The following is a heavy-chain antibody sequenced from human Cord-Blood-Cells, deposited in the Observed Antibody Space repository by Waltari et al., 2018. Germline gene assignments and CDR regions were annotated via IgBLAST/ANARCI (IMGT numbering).Heavy chain of an antibody. D-gene: IGHD6-6*01. CDR2: IIPIVGTA. V-gene: IGHV1-69*01. CDR1: GGTFSSHA. Sequence: QVQLVQSGAEVKKPGSSVKVSCKASGGTFSSHAISWVRQAPGQGLEWMGGIIPIVGTAHYAQQFQGRVTLTADESTCTAYIELSSLRSEDTAVYYCARDLCVAAQPRVGFDDWGQVTLVTVSS. CDR3: ARDLCVAAQPRVGFDD. J-gene: IGHJ4*02.